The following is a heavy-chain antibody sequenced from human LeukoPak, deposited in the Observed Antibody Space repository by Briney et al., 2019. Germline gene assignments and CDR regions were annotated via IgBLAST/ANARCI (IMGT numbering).Heavy chain of an antibody. J-gene: IGHJ4*02. Sequence: PGGSLRLSCAASGFTFSSYAMSWVRQAPGKGLEWVSAISGSGGSTYYADSVKGRFTISRDNSKNTLYLQMNSLRAKDTAVYYCAKGYDSSGYYLIDYWGQGTLVTVSS. CDR3: AKGYDSSGYYLIDY. V-gene: IGHV3-23*01. CDR1: GFTFSSYA. CDR2: ISGSGGST. D-gene: IGHD3-22*01.